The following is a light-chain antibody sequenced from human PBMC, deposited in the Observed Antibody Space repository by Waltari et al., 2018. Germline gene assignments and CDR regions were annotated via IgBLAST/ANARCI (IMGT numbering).Light chain of an antibody. CDR3: QSSDSRNTYVV. Sequence: SYELTQPPSVSVSPGQTARIPCSGDALPHQYTYWYQQKPGQAPVVIIFKDSERPSGIPERFSGSSSGTTVLLTISAVQAEDEADYYCQSSDSRNTYVVFGGGTKLTVL. CDR2: KDS. J-gene: IGLJ2*01. CDR1: ALPHQY. V-gene: IGLV3-25*03.